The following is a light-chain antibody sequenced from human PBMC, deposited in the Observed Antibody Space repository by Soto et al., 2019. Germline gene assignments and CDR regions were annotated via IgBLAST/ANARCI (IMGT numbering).Light chain of an antibody. V-gene: IGLV2-14*01. CDR3: SSYTSSSTWV. CDR2: EVS. Sequence: QSVLTQPASVSGSPGQSITISCTGTSSDVGGYNYVSWYQQHPGKAPKLMIYEVSNRPSGVSNRFSGSKSGNTASLTISGLHAEDEAYYYCSSYTSSSTWVFGGGTKLTVL. J-gene: IGLJ3*02. CDR1: SSDVGGYNY.